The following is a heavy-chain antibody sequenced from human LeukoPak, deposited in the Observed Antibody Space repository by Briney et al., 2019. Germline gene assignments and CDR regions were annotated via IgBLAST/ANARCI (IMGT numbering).Heavy chain of an antibody. CDR3: ATGTHSSRGPGFDY. CDR2: INSDGSST. Sequence: GGSLRLSCAASGSTFSSYWMHWVRQAPGKGLVWVSRINSDGSSTSYADSVKGRFTISRDDSKNTLYLQMNSLRTEDTAVYYCATGTHSSRGPGFDYWGQGTLVTVSS. J-gene: IGHJ4*02. V-gene: IGHV3-74*01. CDR1: GSTFSSYW. D-gene: IGHD6-13*01.